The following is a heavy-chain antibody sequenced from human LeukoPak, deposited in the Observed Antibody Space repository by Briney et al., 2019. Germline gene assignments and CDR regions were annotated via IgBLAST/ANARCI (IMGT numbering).Heavy chain of an antibody. V-gene: IGHV3-21*01. D-gene: IGHD3-10*01. CDR3: ARVPAGVLGMKDAFDI. CDR1: GFTFSSYS. J-gene: IGHJ3*02. CDR2: ISGSSSYI. Sequence: GGSLRLSCAASGFTFSSYSLNWVRQAPGKGLEWVSSISGSSSYIYYADSVKGRFTISRHNAKNSLYLQMNSLRAEDTAVYYCARVPAGVLGMKDAFDIWGQGTMVTVSS.